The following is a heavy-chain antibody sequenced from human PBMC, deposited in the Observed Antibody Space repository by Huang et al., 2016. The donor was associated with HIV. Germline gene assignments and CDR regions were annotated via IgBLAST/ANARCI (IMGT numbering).Heavy chain of an antibody. CDR2: IERDGSST. Sequence: EVELAESGGGSVRPGQSLRLSCVGSGFIFSDYWMHWVRQIPGKGLMWVARIERDGSSTSDADSVKGRFTIYRDNARNTVYLQMSSLRVDDTAVYYCVRAREKGYDFWSGYRYWGQGAQVTVSS. CDR3: VRAREKGYDFWSGYRY. V-gene: IGHV3-74*02. CDR1: GFIFSDYW. D-gene: IGHD3-3*01. J-gene: IGHJ4*01.